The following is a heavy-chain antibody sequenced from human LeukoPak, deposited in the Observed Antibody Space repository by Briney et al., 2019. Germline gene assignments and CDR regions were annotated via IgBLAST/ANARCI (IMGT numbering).Heavy chain of an antibody. Sequence: SETLSLTCAVYGGSFSGYYWSWIRQPPGKGLEWIGEINHSGSTYYNPSLKSRVTISVDRSKNQFSLKLSSVTAADTAVYYCARAYLAFDIWGQGTMVTVSS. J-gene: IGHJ3*02. CDR1: GGSFSGYY. CDR2: INHSGST. CDR3: ARAYLAFDI. V-gene: IGHV4-34*01.